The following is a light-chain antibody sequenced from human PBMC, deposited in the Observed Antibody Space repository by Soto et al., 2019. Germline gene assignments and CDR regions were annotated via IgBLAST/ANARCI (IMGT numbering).Light chain of an antibody. CDR3: SSYTTSGTLYV. CDR1: SSDVGAYNY. J-gene: IGLJ1*01. Sequence: QCALTQPASVSGSPGQSITISCTGTSSDVGAYNYVSWYQQHPGKAPQLMIYDVSNRPSGVSDRFSGSKSGNTASLTISGLQAEDEADYYCSSYTTSGTLYVFGTGTKVTV. V-gene: IGLV2-14*01. CDR2: DVS.